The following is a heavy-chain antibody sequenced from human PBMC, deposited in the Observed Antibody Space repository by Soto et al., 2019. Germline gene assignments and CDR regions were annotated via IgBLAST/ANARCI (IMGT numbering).Heavy chain of an antibody. CDR2: IHYSGNT. J-gene: IGHJ4*01. V-gene: IGHV4-39*01. CDR3: AIADGFGVVTPFIDN. D-gene: IGHD3-3*01. Sequence: SETLSLTCSVSGASISSGQYHWAWIRQPPGKGLEWIASIHYSGNTHYNPSVRSRVAISVDTSKSQFSLRLRSVTAADTALYYCAIADGFGVVTPFIDNRGLGTLVTGSS. CDR1: GASISSGQYH.